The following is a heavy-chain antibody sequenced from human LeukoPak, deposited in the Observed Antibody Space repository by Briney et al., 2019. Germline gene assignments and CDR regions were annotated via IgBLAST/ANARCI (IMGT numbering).Heavy chain of an antibody. V-gene: IGHV3-21*01. Sequence: GGSLRLSCAASVFTFSTYYMNWVRQAPGKGLEWVSFITGSSSYIYYTDSVKGRFTISRDNAKNSLFLQMNSLRDEDTAVYYCASGFSSSPYFDYWGQGTLVTVSS. CDR2: ITGSSSYI. D-gene: IGHD6-6*01. CDR1: VFTFSTYY. CDR3: ASGFSSSPYFDY. J-gene: IGHJ4*02.